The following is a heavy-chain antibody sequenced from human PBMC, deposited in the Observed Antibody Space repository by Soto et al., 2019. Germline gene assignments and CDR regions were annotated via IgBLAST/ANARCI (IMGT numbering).Heavy chain of an antibody. Sequence: QVHLVQSGAEVKKPGSSVRVSCKASGGSFSNYAVTWVRQAPGQRLEWMGGITPMFGIANYAQKFQGRVTLTADEPRGTAYRGLSSLGSDAPAPYYGAGDRTLSGFGNGGRGTRATASS. CDR3: AGDRTLSGFGN. D-gene: IGHD3-10*01. J-gene: IGHJ4*02. V-gene: IGHV1-69*01. CDR2: ITPMFGIA. CDR1: GGSFSNYA.